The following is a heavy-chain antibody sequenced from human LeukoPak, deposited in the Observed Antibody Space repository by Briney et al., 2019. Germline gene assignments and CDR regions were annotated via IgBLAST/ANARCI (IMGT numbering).Heavy chain of an antibody. CDR3: ARNTYYYDSSGPIDY. CDR1: GYTFTSYY. CDR2: INPSGGST. J-gene: IGHJ4*02. Sequence: GASVKVSCKASGYTFTSYYMHWVRQAPGQGLEWMGIINPSGGSTSYAQKFQGRVTMTRDTSTSTVYMELSSLRSEDTAVYYCARNTYYYDSSGPIDYWGQGTLVTVSS. V-gene: IGHV1-46*01. D-gene: IGHD3-22*01.